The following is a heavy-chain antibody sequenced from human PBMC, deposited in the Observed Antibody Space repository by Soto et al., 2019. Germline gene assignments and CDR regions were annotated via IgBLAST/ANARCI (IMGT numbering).Heavy chain of an antibody. J-gene: IGHJ4*02. D-gene: IGHD6-19*01. CDR3: ARAPYSSGWPDS. CDR2: ISYSGST. Sequence: SETLPLTCTVSGGSVGSGGYFWSWIRQPPGKGLEWIGYISYSGSTKYNPSLESRVTISVDTSNKNFSLKLASVTAADTAVYYCARAPYSSGWPDSWGQGTLVTVSS. CDR1: GGSVGSGGYF. V-gene: IGHV4-61*03.